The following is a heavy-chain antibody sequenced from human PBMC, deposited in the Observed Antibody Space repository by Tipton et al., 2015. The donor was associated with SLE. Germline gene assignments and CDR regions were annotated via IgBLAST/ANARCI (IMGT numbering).Heavy chain of an antibody. CDR2: IYYSGGT. D-gene: IGHD6-13*01. V-gene: IGHV4-39*07. J-gene: IGHJ3*02. CDR1: GGSISSSSYY. CDR3: ARQKGYSSTRGAFDI. Sequence: TLSLTCTVSGGSISSSSYYWGWIRQPPGKGLEWIGSIYYSGGTYYNPSLKSRVTISVDTSKNQFSLKLSSVTAADTAVYYCARQKGYSSTRGAFDIWGQGTMVTVSS.